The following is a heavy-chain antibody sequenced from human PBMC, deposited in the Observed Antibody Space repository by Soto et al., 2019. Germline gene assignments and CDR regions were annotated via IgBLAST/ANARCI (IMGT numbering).Heavy chain of an antibody. Sequence: SETLSLTCTVACGSIRNYYWSWIRQPPGNGLYCIGYIYYSVTTIXXPSLKSRXXISVDTSKNQXSLKLXCVTAADTAVYYCARRDAHYSNFDYWGQGTLVX. V-gene: IGHV4-59*01. CDR2: IYYSVTT. D-gene: IGHD3-10*01. CDR1: CGSIRNYY. J-gene: IGHJ4*02. CDR3: ARRDAHYSNFDY.